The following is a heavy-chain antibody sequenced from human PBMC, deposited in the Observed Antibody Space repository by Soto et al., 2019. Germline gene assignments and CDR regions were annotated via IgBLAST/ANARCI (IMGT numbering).Heavy chain of an antibody. Sequence: EVQLLESGGGLVQPGGSLRLSCAASGFTFSSYAMSWVRQAPGKGLAWVSGISVSGGSTYYADSVKGRFTISRDNSKNTLYLQMNSLRAEDTAVYYCASNTRYDLPDYWGQGTLVTVSS. CDR1: GFTFSSYA. J-gene: IGHJ4*02. CDR2: ISVSGGST. CDR3: ASNTRYDLPDY. D-gene: IGHD3-16*01. V-gene: IGHV3-23*01.